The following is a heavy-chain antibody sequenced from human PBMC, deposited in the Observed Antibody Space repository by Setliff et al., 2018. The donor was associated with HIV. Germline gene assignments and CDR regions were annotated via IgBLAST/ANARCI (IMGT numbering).Heavy chain of an antibody. V-gene: IGHV1-46*01. CDR1: GYTFTKYY. CDR2: INPGGGAT. CDR3: ARFDCSGGSCYPFWWFDP. D-gene: IGHD2-15*01. Sequence: ASVKVSCKASGYTFTKYYINWVRQAPGQGLEWMGIINPGGGATIYAQKLQGRVTMTTDTSTSTAYMELRSLRSDDTAVYYCARFDCSGGSCYPFWWFDPWGQGTLVTVSS. J-gene: IGHJ5*02.